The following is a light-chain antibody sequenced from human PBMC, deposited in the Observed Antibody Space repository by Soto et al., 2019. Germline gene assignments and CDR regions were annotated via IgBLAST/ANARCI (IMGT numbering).Light chain of an antibody. J-gene: IGKJ4*01. CDR1: QTINNNY. V-gene: IGKV3-20*01. CDR3: HQYGSSVLT. Sequence: EIVLTQSPGTLSLSPGERATLSCRANQTINNNYFAWYQQKHGQAPRLLLYGASSRATGIPVRFSGSGSGTDFTLTITRLEPEDFEVYYCHQYGSSVLTFGGGTTVEVK. CDR2: GAS.